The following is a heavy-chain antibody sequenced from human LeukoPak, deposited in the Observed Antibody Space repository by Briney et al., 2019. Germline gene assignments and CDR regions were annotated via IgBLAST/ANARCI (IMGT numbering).Heavy chain of an antibody. CDR3: ARDWNGSGWPTDY. V-gene: IGHV3-7*05. Sequence: GGSLGLSCAASGFTFSSHWMSWVRHAPGKGLEWVAIIKTDGSEEDYVDAVKGRFTISRDNAKNCLYLQMNNLRAEDTAVYYCARDWNGSGWPTDYWGQGTLVTVSS. D-gene: IGHD6-19*01. CDR1: GFTFSSHW. J-gene: IGHJ4*02. CDR2: IKTDGSEE.